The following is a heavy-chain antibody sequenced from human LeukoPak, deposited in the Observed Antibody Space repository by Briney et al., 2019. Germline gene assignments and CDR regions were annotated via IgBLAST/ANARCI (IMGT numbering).Heavy chain of an antibody. J-gene: IGHJ4*02. CDR2: IYSGGST. Sequence: QPGGSLRLSCAASGFTVSSNYMSWVRQAPGKGLEWVSVIYSGGSTYYADSVKGRFTISRDNSKNTLYLQMNSLRAEDTAVYYCARGDYYGSGSSPYYFDYWGQGTLVTVSS. CDR1: GFTVSSNY. CDR3: ARGDYYGSGSSPYYFDY. D-gene: IGHD3-10*01. V-gene: IGHV3-53*05.